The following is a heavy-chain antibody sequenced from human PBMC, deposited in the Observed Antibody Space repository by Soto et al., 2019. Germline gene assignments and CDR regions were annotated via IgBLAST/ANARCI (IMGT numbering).Heavy chain of an antibody. Sequence: EVQLVESGGGLVKPGGSLRLSCTGSGFPFSAYNINWVRQAPGKGLEWVSSITVGSSHIYQPNSMKGRFTISRDDAKSSVYLQIDSLRDENTALYYCSRGPEVGVRGAYWGQGTLVTVSS. CDR2: ITVGSSHI. CDR3: SRGPEVGVRGAY. D-gene: IGHD3-16*01. V-gene: IGHV3-21*01. CDR1: GFPFSAYN. J-gene: IGHJ4*02.